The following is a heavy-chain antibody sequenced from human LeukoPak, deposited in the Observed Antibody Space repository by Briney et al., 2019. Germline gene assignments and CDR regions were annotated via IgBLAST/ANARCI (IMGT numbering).Heavy chain of an antibody. V-gene: IGHV3-30*02. Sequence: GGSLRLSCAASGFTFSSYGMHWVRQAPGKGLEWVAFIRFDGSYKDYADSVKGRFTISRDNSKNTLYLQMNSLRAEDTAVYYCARAVVVTAFDIWGQGTMVTVSS. J-gene: IGHJ3*02. CDR1: GFTFSSYG. D-gene: IGHD3-22*01. CDR3: ARAVVVTAFDI. CDR2: IRFDGSYK.